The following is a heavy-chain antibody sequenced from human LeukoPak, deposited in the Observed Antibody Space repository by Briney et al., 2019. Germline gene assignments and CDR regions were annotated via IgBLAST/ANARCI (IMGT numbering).Heavy chain of an antibody. Sequence: GGSLRLSCAASGFTFRSYAIYWVRQAPGKGLEWVSGISGSGGDTYFADSVKGRFTISRDNAKKSLYLQMNSLRAEDTAVYYCARDDGAYYDSSGFDYWGQETLVTVSS. CDR3: ARDDGAYYDSSGFDY. J-gene: IGHJ4*02. CDR1: GFTFRSYA. D-gene: IGHD3-22*01. V-gene: IGHV3-21*01. CDR2: ISGSGGDT.